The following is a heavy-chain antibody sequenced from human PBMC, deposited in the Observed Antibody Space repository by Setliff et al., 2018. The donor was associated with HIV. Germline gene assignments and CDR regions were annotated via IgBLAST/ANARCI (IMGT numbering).Heavy chain of an antibody. CDR3: ANYYHSSGGYAFDT. J-gene: IGHJ3*02. Sequence: SETLSLTCSLSGGSITTYYWSWLRQTPGKGLEWIGFIYTSGSTNYNPSLKSPVTISVDTSKNQFSLKLSSVTAADTAVYYCANYYHSSGGYAFDTWGQGTMVTVSS. CDR1: GGSITTYY. CDR2: IYTSGST. V-gene: IGHV4-4*08. D-gene: IGHD3-22*01.